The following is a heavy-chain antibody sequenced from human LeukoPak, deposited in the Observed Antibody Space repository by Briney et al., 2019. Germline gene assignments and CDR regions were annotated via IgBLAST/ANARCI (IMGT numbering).Heavy chain of an antibody. J-gene: IGHJ6*02. D-gene: IGHD6-13*01. CDR1: GFTFSGYA. CDR2: ISHSGVTT. V-gene: IGHV3-23*01. Sequence: GGSLRLSCAASGFTFSGYAMSWVRQVPGKGLEWVSTISHSGVTTYYADPVRGRFTISRDNSKNTLYLQMNSLGADDTAVYYCAKDIAKNSPYGMDVWGQGTTVTVSS. CDR3: AKDIAKNSPYGMDV.